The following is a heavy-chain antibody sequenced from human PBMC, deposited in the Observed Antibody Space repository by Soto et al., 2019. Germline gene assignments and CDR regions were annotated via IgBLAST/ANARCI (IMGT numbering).Heavy chain of an antibody. J-gene: IGHJ6*02. Sequence: SQTLSLTCVGSGDTVSSNSVAWNWVRQSPSRGLEWLGRTYYRSRWYSDYAVSVRSRIDINADTSKNQVSLQLNSVAPEDTAVYYCARSEEDSDYYYYGMDVWGQGTTVTVSS. CDR2: TYYRSRWYS. CDR3: ARSEEDSDYYYYGMDV. CDR1: GDTVSSNSVA. D-gene: IGHD2-15*01. V-gene: IGHV6-1*01.